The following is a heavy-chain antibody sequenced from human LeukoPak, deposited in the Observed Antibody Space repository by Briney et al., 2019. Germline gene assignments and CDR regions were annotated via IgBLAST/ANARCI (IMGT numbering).Heavy chain of an antibody. CDR3: ARPNYSSSSVIDAFDI. CDR1: GYSISSGYY. CDR2: IYHSGST. Sequence: SETLSLTCAVSGYSISSGYYWGWIRQPPGKGLEWIGSIYHSGSTYYNPSLKSRVTISVDTSKNQFSLKLSSVTAADTAVYYCARPNYSSSSVIDAFDIWGQGTMVTVSS. J-gene: IGHJ3*02. V-gene: IGHV4-38-2*01. D-gene: IGHD6-6*01.